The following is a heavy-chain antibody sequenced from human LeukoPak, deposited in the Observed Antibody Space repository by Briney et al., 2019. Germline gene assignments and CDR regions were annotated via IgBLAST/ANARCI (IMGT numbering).Heavy chain of an antibody. Sequence: SETLSPTCTVSGGSISSYYWSWIRQPAGKGLEWIGRINTSGSTNYNPSLKSRVTISVDTSKNQFSLKLSSVTAADTAVYYCASIQSYYFGLDVWGQGTTVTVSS. D-gene: IGHD4-11*01. CDR1: GGSISSYY. J-gene: IGHJ6*02. CDR2: INTSGST. CDR3: ASIQSYYFGLDV. V-gene: IGHV4-4*07.